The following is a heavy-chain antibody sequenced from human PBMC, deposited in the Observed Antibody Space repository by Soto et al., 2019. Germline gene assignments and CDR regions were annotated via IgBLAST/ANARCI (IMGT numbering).Heavy chain of an antibody. J-gene: IGHJ4*02. Sequence: QITLKESGPTLVKPTQTLTLTCTFSGFSLSTSGVGVGWIRQPPGKALEWLALIYWDDDKRYSPSLKSRLTIXXDXSXXQVVLTMTKMDPVDTATYYCAHAPPSGSYDHYFDYWGQGTLVTVSS. CDR1: GFSLSTSGVG. V-gene: IGHV2-5*02. D-gene: IGHD1-26*01. CDR2: IYWDDDK. CDR3: AHAPPSGSYDHYFDY.